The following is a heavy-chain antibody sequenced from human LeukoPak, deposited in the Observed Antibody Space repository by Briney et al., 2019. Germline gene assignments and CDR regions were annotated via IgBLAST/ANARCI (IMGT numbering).Heavy chain of an antibody. CDR3: ARQVSGTSKIDY. J-gene: IGHJ4*02. CDR2: INYSGNT. CDR1: GGSTSSSSYY. D-gene: IGHD1-26*01. V-gene: IGHV4-39*01. Sequence: SETLSLTCAASGGSTSSSSYYWGWIRQPPGKGLEWIGMINYSGNTYYSPSLKSRVTISVDTSKNQFSLKLSSVTAADTAVYRCARQVSGTSKIDYWGQGTLATVSS.